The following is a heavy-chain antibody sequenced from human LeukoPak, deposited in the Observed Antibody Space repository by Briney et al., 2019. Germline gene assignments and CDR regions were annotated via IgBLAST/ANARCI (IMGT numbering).Heavy chain of an antibody. CDR2: IIPIFGTA. D-gene: IGHD5-18*01. Sequence: SVKVSCKASGGTFSSYAISWVRQAPGQGLEWMGGIIPIFGTANYAQKFQGRVTITADKSTSTAYMELSSLRSGDTAVYYCARDPDTASPMDVWGKGTTVTVSS. CDR1: GGTFSSYA. J-gene: IGHJ6*04. CDR3: ARDPDTASPMDV. V-gene: IGHV1-69*06.